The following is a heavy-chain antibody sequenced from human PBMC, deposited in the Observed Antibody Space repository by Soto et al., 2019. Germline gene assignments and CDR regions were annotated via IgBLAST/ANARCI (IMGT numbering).Heavy chain of an antibody. J-gene: IGHJ6*02. CDR2: ISWNSGSI. CDR1: GFTFDDYA. CDR3: AKSLERVSSGWSYGMDV. Sequence: EVQLVESGGGLVQPGRSLRLSCAASGFTFDDYAMHWVRQAPGKGLEWVSGISWNSGSIGYADSVKGRFTISRDNAKNSLYLQMNSLRAEDTALYYCAKSLERVSSGWSYGMDVWGQGTTVTVSS. D-gene: IGHD6-19*01. V-gene: IGHV3-9*01.